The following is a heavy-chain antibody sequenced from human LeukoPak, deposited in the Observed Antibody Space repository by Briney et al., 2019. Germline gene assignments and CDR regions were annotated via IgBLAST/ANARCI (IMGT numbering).Heavy chain of an antibody. CDR3: ARSNIVVVVAATSTFFDY. D-gene: IGHD2-15*01. V-gene: IGHV3-23*01. Sequence: GGTLRLSCAASGFPFSNYAMSWVRQAPGKGLEWVSGISGNGDKTYYRDSVKGRFTISRDNSKNTLYLQMNSLRAEDTAVYYCARSNIVVVVAATSTFFDYWGQGTLVTVSS. CDR1: GFPFSNYA. J-gene: IGHJ4*02. CDR2: ISGNGDKT.